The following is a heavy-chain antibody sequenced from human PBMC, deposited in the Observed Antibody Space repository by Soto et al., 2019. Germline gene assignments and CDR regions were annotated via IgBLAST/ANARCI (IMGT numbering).Heavy chain of an antibody. CDR1: GFTFSSYG. CDR3: ARDNYDFWSGYPNYEDYCYGMDV. D-gene: IGHD3-3*01. J-gene: IGHJ6*02. V-gene: IGHV3-33*01. CDR2: IWYDGSNK. Sequence: GGSLRLSCAASGFTFSSYGMHWVRQAPGKGLEWVAVIWYDGSNKYYADSVKGRFTISRDNSKNTLYLQMNSLRAEDTAVYYCARDNYDFWSGYPNYEDYCYGMDVWGQGTTVTVSS.